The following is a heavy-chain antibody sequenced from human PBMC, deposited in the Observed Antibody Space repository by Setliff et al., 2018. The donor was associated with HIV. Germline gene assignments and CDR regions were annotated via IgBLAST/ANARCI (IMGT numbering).Heavy chain of an antibody. CDR2: IYYSGST. CDR3: ARGLSSPFATGM. Sequence: SETLSLTCAVSGYSISSSHWWGWIRQPPGKGLEWIGYIYYSGSTNYNPSLKSRATMSIDTSKNQFSLKLTSVTSADTAVYFCARGLSSPFATGMWGQGTLVTVSS. D-gene: IGHD6-13*01. CDR1: GYSISSSHW. J-gene: IGHJ4*02. V-gene: IGHV4-28*03.